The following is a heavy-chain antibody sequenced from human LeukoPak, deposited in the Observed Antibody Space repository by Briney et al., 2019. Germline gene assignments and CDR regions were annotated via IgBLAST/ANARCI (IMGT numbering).Heavy chain of an antibody. CDR3: ARSLPYGTTWYGRSDF. J-gene: IGHJ4*02. Sequence: PGGSLRLSCSASGFTFSSYTMYWVRQAPGKGLEFLSVINGDGRSTYYADSVKGRFTISRDNAMNSLYLQMNSLRAEDTAIYYCARSLPYGTTWYGRSDFWGQGTLVTVSS. CDR1: GFTFSSYT. D-gene: IGHD6-13*01. CDR2: INGDGRST. V-gene: IGHV3-64*04.